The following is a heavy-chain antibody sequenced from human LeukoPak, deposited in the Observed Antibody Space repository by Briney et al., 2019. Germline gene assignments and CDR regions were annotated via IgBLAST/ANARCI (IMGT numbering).Heavy chain of an antibody. D-gene: IGHD3-22*01. CDR1: GFTFSSYA. CDR2: ISYDGSNK. J-gene: IGHJ4*02. V-gene: IGHV3-30-3*01. CDR3: ARDNSGDYDSSGYPDY. Sequence: GGSLRLSCAASGFTFSSYAMHWVRQAPGKGLEWVAVISYDGSNKYYADSVKGRFTISRDNSKNTLYLQMNSLRAEDTAVYYCARDNSGDYDSSGYPDYWGQGTLVTVSS.